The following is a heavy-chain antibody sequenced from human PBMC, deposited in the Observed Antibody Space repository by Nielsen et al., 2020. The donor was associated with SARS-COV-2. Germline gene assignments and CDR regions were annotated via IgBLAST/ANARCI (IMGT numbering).Heavy chain of an antibody. CDR2: ISGNGGST. V-gene: IGHV3-23*01. J-gene: IGHJ4*02. CDR1: GFTFSSYA. Sequence: GESLKISCAASGFTFSSYAMRWVRQAPGKGLEWVSAISGNGGSTYYADSVKGRFTISRDNSKNTVYLQMDSLRAEDTAVYYCAKGPRFLEWLLSLDYWGPGTLVTVSS. CDR3: AKGPRFLEWLLSLDY. D-gene: IGHD3-3*01.